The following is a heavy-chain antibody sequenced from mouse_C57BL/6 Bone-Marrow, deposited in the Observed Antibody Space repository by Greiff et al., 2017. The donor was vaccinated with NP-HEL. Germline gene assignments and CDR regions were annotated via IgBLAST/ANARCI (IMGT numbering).Heavy chain of an antibody. CDR1: GYTFTDHT. CDR2: IYPRDGST. J-gene: IGHJ4*01. Sequence: QVQLQQSDAELVKPGASVKISCKVSGYTFTDHTIHWMKQRPEQGLEWIGYIYPRDGSTKYNEKFKGKATLTADKSSSTAYMQLNSLTSEDSAVYFCARAVYYGSSYDAMDYWGQGTSVTVSS. CDR3: ARAVYYGSSYDAMDY. D-gene: IGHD1-1*01. V-gene: IGHV1-78*01.